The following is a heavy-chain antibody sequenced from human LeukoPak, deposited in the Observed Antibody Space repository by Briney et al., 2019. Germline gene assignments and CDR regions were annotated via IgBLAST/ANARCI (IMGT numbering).Heavy chain of an antibody. CDR3: ARGGIGYYFDY. J-gene: IGHJ4*02. Sequence: SETLSLTCTVSGGSISSGSYYWSWIRQPAGKGLEWIGRIYTSGSTNYNPSLKSRVTISVDTSKNHFSLKLSSVTAADTAVYYCARGGIGYYFDYWGQGTLVTVSS. CDR2: IYTSGST. V-gene: IGHV4-61*02. D-gene: IGHD2-21*01. CDR1: GGSISSGSYY.